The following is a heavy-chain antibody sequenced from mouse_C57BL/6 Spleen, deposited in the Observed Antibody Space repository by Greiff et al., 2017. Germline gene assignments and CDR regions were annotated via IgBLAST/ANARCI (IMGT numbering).Heavy chain of an antibody. CDR2: IYPYNGVS. CDR1: GYSFTGYY. J-gene: IGHJ1*03. Sequence: VQLQQSGPELVKPGASVKISCKASGYSFTGYYMHWVKQSHGNILDWIGYIYPYNGVSSYSQKFKGKATLTVDKSYRTAYMELRSLTSEDSAVYYCARKEGYSNYYWYFDVWGTGTTVTVSS. CDR3: ARKEGYSNYYWYFDV. D-gene: IGHD2-5*01. V-gene: IGHV1-31*01.